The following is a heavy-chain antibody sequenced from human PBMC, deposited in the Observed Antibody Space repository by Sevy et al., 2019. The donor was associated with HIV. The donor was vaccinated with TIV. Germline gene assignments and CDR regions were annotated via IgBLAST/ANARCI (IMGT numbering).Heavy chain of an antibody. J-gene: IGHJ6*02. CDR2: IRSKANSYAT. Sequence: WGSLRLSCAASGFTFSGSAMHWVRQASGKGLEWVGRIRSKANSYATAYAASVKGRFTISRDDSKNTAYLQMNSLKTEDTAVYYCTRRGYDFWSGYYDPYYYYGMDVWGQGTTVTVSS. D-gene: IGHD3-3*01. V-gene: IGHV3-73*01. CDR3: TRRGYDFWSGYYDPYYYYGMDV. CDR1: GFTFSGSA.